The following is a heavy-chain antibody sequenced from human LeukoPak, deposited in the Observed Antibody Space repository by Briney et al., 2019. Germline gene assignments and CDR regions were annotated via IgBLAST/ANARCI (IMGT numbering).Heavy chain of an antibody. D-gene: IGHD2-2*02. V-gene: IGHV4-34*01. Sequence: KPSETLSLTCAVYGGSFSGYYWSWIRQPPGKGLEWIGEINHSGSTNYNPSLKSRVTISVDTSKNQFSLKLSSVTAADTAVYYCARRYCSSTSCYRLNYYYYMDVWGKGTTVTVSS. J-gene: IGHJ6*03. CDR3: ARRYCSSTSCYRLNYYYYMDV. CDR2: INHSGST. CDR1: GGSFSGYY.